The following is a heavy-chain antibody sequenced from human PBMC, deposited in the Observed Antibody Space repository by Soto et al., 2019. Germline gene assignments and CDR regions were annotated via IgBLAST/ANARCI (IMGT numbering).Heavy chain of an antibody. CDR3: ARGYTYDFDY. V-gene: IGHV2-5*01. J-gene: IGHJ4*02. D-gene: IGHD4-17*01. CDR1: GFSFTTSGVN. Sequence: QITLKESGPTLVKPTQTLTLTCTFSGFSFTTSGVNVGWIRQPPGKALEWLALIFWNGDKRYSPSLKSRLTITKDTSKNQVVLTMTNMDPVDTATYYCARGYTYDFDYWGQGTLVTVSS. CDR2: IFWNGDK.